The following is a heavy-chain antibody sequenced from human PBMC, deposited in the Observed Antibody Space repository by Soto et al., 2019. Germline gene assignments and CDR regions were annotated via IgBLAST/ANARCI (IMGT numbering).Heavy chain of an antibody. V-gene: IGHV3-30-3*01. J-gene: IGHJ4*02. CDR2: ISYDGSNK. D-gene: IGHD2-2*01. CDR1: GFTFSSYA. Sequence: PGGSLRLSCAASGFTFSSYAMHWVRQAPGKGLEWVAVISYDGSNKYYADSVKGRFTISRDNSKNTLYLQMNSLRAEDTAVYYCARARDIVVVPAATPLDYWGQGTLVTVSS. CDR3: ARARDIVVVPAATPLDY.